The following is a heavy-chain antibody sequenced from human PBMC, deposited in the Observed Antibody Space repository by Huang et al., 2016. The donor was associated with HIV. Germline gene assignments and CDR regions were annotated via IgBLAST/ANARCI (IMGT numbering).Heavy chain of an antibody. CDR1: GFTFSSYA. V-gene: IGHV3-23*01. J-gene: IGHJ4*02. CDR3: AKSSAWYPPYYFDY. CDR2: RSGGGGST. D-gene: IGHD6-19*01. Sequence: EVQLLESGGGLVQPGGYLRLSCDASGFTFSSYAMSWVRQDPGKGLEVVSGRSGGGGSTYYADSVKGRFTSASDNSKNTLYLQMNSLRAEDTAVYFCAKSSAWYPPYYFDYWGQGTLVTVSS.